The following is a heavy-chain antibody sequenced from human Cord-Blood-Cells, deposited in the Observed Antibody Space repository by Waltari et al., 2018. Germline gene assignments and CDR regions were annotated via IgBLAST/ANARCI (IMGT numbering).Heavy chain of an antibody. CDR1: GGSISRGDSY. V-gene: IGHV4-30-4*08. CDR2: IYYSGST. Sequence: QVQLQESGPGLVKPSQTLSLTCPVFGGSISRGDSYWRGLRQPPGKGLEWIGYIYYSGSTYYNPSLKSRVTISVDTSKNQFSLKLSSVTAADTAVYYCARPSNWGSWYFDLWGRGTLVTVSS. D-gene: IGHD7-27*01. CDR3: ARPSNWGSWYFDL. J-gene: IGHJ2*01.